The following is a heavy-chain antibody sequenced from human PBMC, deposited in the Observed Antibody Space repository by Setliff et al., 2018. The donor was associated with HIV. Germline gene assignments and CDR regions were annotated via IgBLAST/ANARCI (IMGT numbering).Heavy chain of an antibody. CDR3: ASKMATPFDY. V-gene: IGHV1-69*10. CDR2: IIPILGIA. Sequence: SVKVSCKASGGTFSSYAISWVRQAPGQGLEWMGGIIPILGIANYAQKFQGRVTITTDESTSTAYMELSSLRSEDMAVYYCASKMATPFDYWGQGTLVTVSS. CDR1: GGTFSSYA. D-gene: IGHD5-12*01. J-gene: IGHJ4*02.